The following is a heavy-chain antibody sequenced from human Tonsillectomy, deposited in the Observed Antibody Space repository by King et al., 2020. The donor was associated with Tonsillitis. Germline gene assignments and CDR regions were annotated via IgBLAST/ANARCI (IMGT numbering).Heavy chain of an antibody. CDR1: GYTFTSYY. Sequence: VQLVESGAEVKKPGASVNVSCKASGYTFTSYYMHWVRQAPGQGLEWMGIINPIGGSTSYAQKFQSRVTMTRDTPTSTVSMELSSLRSEDTAGYYCARDPFLGYCRGGSCYSGDYWGQGTLVTVSS. CDR2: INPIGGST. J-gene: IGHJ4*02. CDR3: ARDPFLGYCRGGSCYSGDY. V-gene: IGHV1-46*01. D-gene: IGHD2-15*01.